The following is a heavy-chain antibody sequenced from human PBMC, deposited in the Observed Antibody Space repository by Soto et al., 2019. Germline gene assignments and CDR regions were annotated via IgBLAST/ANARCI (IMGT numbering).Heavy chain of an antibody. CDR2: TYHTGLT. CDR1: GGCISSGGYS. CDR3: ARKALPMVIEEYYFDY. V-gene: IGHV4-30-2*01. Sequence: TRSLTWAVSGGCISSGGYSWSLILQPPGRGLEWIWDTYHTGLTHYNPCLNGRGTRSLDRSKNQFSLKLSSVTDADTAVYYCARKALPMVIEEYYFDYWGQGPLVTVSS. D-gene: IGHD3-22*01. J-gene: IGHJ4*02.